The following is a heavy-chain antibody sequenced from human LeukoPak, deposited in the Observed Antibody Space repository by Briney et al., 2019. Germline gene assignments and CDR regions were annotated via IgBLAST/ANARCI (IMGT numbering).Heavy chain of an antibody. CDR2: IFYSGST. D-gene: IGHD5-18*01. J-gene: IGHJ6*03. CDR1: SGSISTSNYY. CDR3: ARGNRIQPYTYYYYYYMDV. V-gene: IGHV4-39*07. Sequence: SETLSLTCTVSSGSISTSNYYWGWVRQPPGKALEWIGNIFYSGSTYYSPSLKSRVTISLDTSRNQFSLKLNSVTAADTAVYFCARGNRIQPYTYYYYYYMDVWGRGTTVTVSS.